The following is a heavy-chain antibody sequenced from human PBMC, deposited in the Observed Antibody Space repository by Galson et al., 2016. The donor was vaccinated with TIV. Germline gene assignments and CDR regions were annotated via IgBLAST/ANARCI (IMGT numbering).Heavy chain of an antibody. J-gene: IGHJ4*02. CDR2: IDWDDDK. CDR1: GFSLSTYGMS. CDR3: ARAPISIFGLATSYYFDY. V-gene: IGHV2-70*17. Sequence: ALVKPTQTLTLTCTFSGFSLSTYGMSVGWTRQPPGKALEWLGRIDWDDDKFYNSSLKTRLTISKDISRNQVVLTMTNMDPVDTATYYCARAPISIFGLATSYYFDYWGQGTLVTVSS. D-gene: IGHD3-3*01.